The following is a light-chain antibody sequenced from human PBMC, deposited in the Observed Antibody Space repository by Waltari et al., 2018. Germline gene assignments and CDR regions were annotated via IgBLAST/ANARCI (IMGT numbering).Light chain of an antibody. CDR2: GAS. J-gene: IGKJ4*02. CDR3: QKYNSAPLT. V-gene: IGKV1-27*01. CDR1: QGISNY. Sequence: DIQMTQSPSSLSASVGDRVTITCRARQGISNYLAWYQQKPGKVPKVLIYGASTLQSGVPSRVSGGGSETDFTLTIRSLQPEEVSTYYCQKYNSAPLTFGGGTKVEIK.